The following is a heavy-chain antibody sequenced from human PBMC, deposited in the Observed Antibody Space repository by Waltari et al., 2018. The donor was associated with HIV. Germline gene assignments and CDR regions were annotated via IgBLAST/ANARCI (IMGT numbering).Heavy chain of an antibody. Sequence: EVQLVESGGGLVQPAWSLSPSCTASVFPFRGYWIGWVCQAPGKGLEWVTNITQDGGDKYYVESVKGRFTISRDNAKNSLYRQMNSLRAEDTALYYCARDYASSVAGTGYWGQGTLVTVSS. V-gene: IGHV3-7*01. CDR2: ITQDGGDK. CDR1: VFPFRGYW. CDR3: ARDYASSVAGTGY. J-gene: IGHJ4*02. D-gene: IGHD6-19*01.